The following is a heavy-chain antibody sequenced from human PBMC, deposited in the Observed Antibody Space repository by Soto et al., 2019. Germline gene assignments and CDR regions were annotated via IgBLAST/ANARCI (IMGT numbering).Heavy chain of an antibody. Sequence: PSETLSLTCTVSGGTISSRSDYWGWISQPPGKGLEWIGYIYYSGSTYYNPSLKSRVTISVDTSKNQFSLKLSSVTAADTAVYYCARVFSDSSSFFDPWGQGTLVTVSS. CDR2: IYYSGST. J-gene: IGHJ5*02. V-gene: IGHV4-31*03. CDR3: ARVFSDSSSFFDP. CDR1: GGTISSRSDY. D-gene: IGHD6-13*01.